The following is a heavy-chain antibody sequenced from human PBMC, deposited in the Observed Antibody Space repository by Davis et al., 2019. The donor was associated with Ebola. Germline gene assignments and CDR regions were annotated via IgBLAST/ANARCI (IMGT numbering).Heavy chain of an antibody. D-gene: IGHD7-27*01. CDR1: GGSIGSYY. CDR3: ARGLDQYKLGNI. CDR2: INHSGST. Sequence: PSETLSLTCTVSGGSIGSYYWSWIRQPPGKGLEWIGEINHSGSTNYNPSLKSRVTISVDTSKNQFSLKLTSVTTADTAVYYCARGLDQYKLGNIWGQGTLVTVSS. V-gene: IGHV4-34*01. J-gene: IGHJ4*02.